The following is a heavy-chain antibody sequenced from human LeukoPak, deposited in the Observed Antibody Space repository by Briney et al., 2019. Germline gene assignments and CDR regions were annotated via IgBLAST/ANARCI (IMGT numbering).Heavy chain of an antibody. CDR3: ARLESSSACCFVDY. J-gene: IGHJ4*02. CDR1: GGSISSGSYC. CDR2: IYNSGST. D-gene: IGHD6-6*01. V-gene: IGHV4-61*09. Sequence: TSETLSLTCTVSGGSISSGSYCWSWIRQPAGKGLEWIGHIYNSGSTNYNPSLKSRVTISVDTSKNQFSLKLSSVTAADTAVYYCARLESSSACCFVDYWGQGTLVTVSS.